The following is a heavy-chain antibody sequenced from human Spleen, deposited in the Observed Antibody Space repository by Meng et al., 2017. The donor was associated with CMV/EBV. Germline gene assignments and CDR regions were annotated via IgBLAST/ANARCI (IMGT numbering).Heavy chain of an antibody. CDR1: GYSISSGYY. Sequence: SETLSLTCSVSGYSISSGYYWGWIRQPPGKGLEWIGYIYYSGSTNYNPSLKSRVTISVDTSKNQFSLKLSSVTAADTAVYYCARDRDYDILTGYYNRWSFDIWGQGTMVTVPS. V-gene: IGHV4-38-2*02. D-gene: IGHD3-9*01. CDR3: ARDRDYDILTGYYNRWSFDI. J-gene: IGHJ3*02. CDR2: IYYSGST.